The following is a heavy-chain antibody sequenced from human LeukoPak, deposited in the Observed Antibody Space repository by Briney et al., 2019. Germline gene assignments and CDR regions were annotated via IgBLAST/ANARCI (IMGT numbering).Heavy chain of an antibody. CDR1: GDSISSYY. V-gene: IGHV4-59*01. CDR3: ASYSGSLEYFHP. CDR2: IYSSGST. J-gene: IGHJ1*01. D-gene: IGHD5-12*01. Sequence: SETLSLTCIVSGDSISSYYWSWIRQPPGKGLEWIGDIYSSGSTNYNPSLKRRAAISVDTSKNQFSLKLSSVTAADTAVYYCASYSGSLEYFHPWGQGTLATASS.